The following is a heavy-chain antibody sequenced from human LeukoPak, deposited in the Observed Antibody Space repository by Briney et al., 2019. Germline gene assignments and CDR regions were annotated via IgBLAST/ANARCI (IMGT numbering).Heavy chain of an antibody. CDR3: ARASPLRDGYPLPDY. CDR2: FDPEDGET. CDR1: GYTLTELS. V-gene: IGHV1-24*01. Sequence: ASVKVSCKVSGYTLTELSMHWVRQAPGKGLEWMGGFDPEDGETIYAQKFQGRVTMTEDTSTDTAYMELSSLRSEDTAVYYCARASPLRDGYPLPDYWGQGTLVTVSS. J-gene: IGHJ4*02. D-gene: IGHD5-24*01.